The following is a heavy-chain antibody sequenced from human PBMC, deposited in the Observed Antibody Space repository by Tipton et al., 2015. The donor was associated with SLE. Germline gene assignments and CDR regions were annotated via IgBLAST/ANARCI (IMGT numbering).Heavy chain of an antibody. V-gene: IGHV4-39*07. Sequence: LRLSCAVYGGSISSSSSYYWAWIRQPPGKGLEWIGEVYHRGSTNYNPSLKSRVTISRDTSKNQFSLRLSSVTAADTAIYYCARSNQGGGWGIAARRETNWIDPWGQGALVTVSS. CDR2: VYHRGST. D-gene: IGHD6-6*01. CDR1: GGSISSSSSYY. J-gene: IGHJ5*02. CDR3: ARSNQGGGWGIAARRETNWIDP.